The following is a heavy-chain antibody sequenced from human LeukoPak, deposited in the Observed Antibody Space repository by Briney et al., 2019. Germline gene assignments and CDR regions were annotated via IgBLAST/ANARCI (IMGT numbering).Heavy chain of an antibody. CDR3: AKDADTATIIYWYFDL. J-gene: IGHJ2*01. Sequence: KAGGSLRLSCAASGFSFNIYWMSWVRQAPGKGLEWVAVISDDGSNTFYADSVKGRFTISRDNSKNTLYLQLNSLRPEDTAVYYCAKDADTATIIYWYFDLWGRGTLVTVSS. D-gene: IGHD5-18*01. V-gene: IGHV3-30*18. CDR1: GFSFNIYW. CDR2: ISDDGSNT.